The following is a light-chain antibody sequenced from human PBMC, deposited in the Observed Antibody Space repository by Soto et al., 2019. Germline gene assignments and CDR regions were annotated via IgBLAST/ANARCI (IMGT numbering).Light chain of an antibody. J-gene: IGLJ2*01. CDR2: EVS. CDR3: SSYTSSGTLVV. CDR1: SSDIGGYKY. Sequence: QSALTQPASVSGSPGQSITISCTGTSSDIGGYKYVSWYQQHPGKAPKLMIFEVSNRPSGVSNRFSGSKSGNTASLTISGLPADDEADYYGSSYTSSGTLVVFGGGTKVTVL. V-gene: IGLV2-14*01.